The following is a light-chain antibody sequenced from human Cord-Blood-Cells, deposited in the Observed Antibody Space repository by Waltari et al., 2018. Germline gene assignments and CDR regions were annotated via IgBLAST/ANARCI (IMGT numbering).Light chain of an antibody. Sequence: QSVLTQPPSVSGAPGQRVTISCTGSSSNIGAGYDVHWYQQLPGTAPKLLTYGNSNRPSGVPDRFSGSKSGTSASRAITGLQAEDEADYYCQSYDSSLSGSVVFGGGTKLTVL. CDR3: QSYDSSLSGSVV. CDR2: GNS. J-gene: IGLJ2*01. V-gene: IGLV1-40*01. CDR1: SSNIGAGYD.